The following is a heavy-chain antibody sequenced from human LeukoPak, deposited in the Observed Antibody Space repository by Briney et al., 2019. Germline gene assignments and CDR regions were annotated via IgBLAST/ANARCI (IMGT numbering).Heavy chain of an antibody. D-gene: IGHD1-7*01. J-gene: IGHJ4*02. Sequence: GGSLRLSCAASGFTFSSNWMSWVRQAPVKGLEWVANINQDGSEKYYVDSVRGRFTVSRDNSKNSLYLQMDSLRADDTALYYCVRYRGTKTTDSDYWGQGTLVTVSS. CDR2: INQDGSEK. V-gene: IGHV3-7*05. CDR3: VRYRGTKTTDSDY. CDR1: GFTFSSNW.